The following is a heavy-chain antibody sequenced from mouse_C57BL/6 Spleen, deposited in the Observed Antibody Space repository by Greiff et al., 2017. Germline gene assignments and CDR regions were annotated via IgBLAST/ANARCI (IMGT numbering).Heavy chain of an antibody. Sequence: EVQLVESGGGLVKPGGSLKLSCAASGFTFSDYGMHWVRQAPEKGLEWVAYISSGSSTIYYADTVKGRFTISRDNAKNTLFLHMTSLRSEDTAVYYCARRGGYYFDYWGQGTTLTVSA. V-gene: IGHV5-17*01. J-gene: IGHJ2*01. D-gene: IGHD1-1*02. CDR1: GFTFSDYG. CDR3: ARRGGYYFDY. CDR2: ISSGSSTI.